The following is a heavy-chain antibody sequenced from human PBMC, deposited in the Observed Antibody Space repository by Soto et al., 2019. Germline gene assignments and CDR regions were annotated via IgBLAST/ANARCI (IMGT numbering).Heavy chain of an antibody. CDR3: ARDSSPDLHYDFWSGPFDY. CDR1: GFTFSSYG. D-gene: IGHD3-3*01. V-gene: IGHV3-33*01. J-gene: IGHJ4*02. Sequence: GGSLRLSCAASGFTFSSYGMHWVRQAPGKGLEWVAVIWYDGSNKYYADSVKGRFTISRDNSKNTLYLQMNSLRAEDTAVYYCARDSSPDLHYDFWSGPFDYWGQGTLVTVSS. CDR2: IWYDGSNK.